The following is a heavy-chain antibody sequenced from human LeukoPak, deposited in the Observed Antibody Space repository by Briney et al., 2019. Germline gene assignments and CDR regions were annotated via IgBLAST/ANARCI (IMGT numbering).Heavy chain of an antibody. J-gene: IGHJ4*02. CDR2: ISPTGNSV. D-gene: IGHD5-12*01. CDR3: ARDFMGESGYAGY. CDR1: GFTFSSYT. Sequence: GGSLRLSCAASGFTFSSYTMNWVRQAPGKGLEWISSISPTGNSVYYADSLKGRSTISRDAAKSSLYLQMSSLRADDTAMYYCARDFMGESGYAGYWGQGTLVTVSS. V-gene: IGHV3-21*01.